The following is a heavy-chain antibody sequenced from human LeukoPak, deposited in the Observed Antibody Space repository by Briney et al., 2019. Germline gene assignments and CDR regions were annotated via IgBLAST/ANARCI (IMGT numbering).Heavy chain of an antibody. CDR1: GFTFSNAW. D-gene: IGHD3-10*01. CDR2: IKSKTDGGTT. CDR3: TFRGYYGSGSYSKDFDY. Sequence: GGSLRLSCAASGFTFSNAWMSWVRQAPGKGLEWVGRIKSKTDGGTTDYAAPVKGRFTISRDDSKNTLYLQMNSLKTEDTAVYYCTFRGYYGSGSYSKDFDYWGQGTLVTVSS. J-gene: IGHJ4*02. V-gene: IGHV3-15*01.